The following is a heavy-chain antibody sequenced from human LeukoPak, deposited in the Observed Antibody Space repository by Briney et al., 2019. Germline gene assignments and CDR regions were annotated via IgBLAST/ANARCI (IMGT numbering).Heavy chain of an antibody. J-gene: IGHJ4*02. Sequence: ASVKVSCKASGYTFTGYYMHWVRQAPGQGLEWMGRINPNSGGTNYAQKFQGRVTMTRDTSISTAHMELSRLRSDDTAVYYCARTSIAARRADFDYWGQGTVVTVSS. D-gene: IGHD6-6*01. CDR3: ARTSIAARRADFDY. CDR2: INPNSGGT. V-gene: IGHV1-2*06. CDR1: GYTFTGYY.